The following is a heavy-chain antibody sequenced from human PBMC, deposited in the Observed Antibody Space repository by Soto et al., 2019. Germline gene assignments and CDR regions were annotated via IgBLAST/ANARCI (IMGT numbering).Heavy chain of an antibody. CDR1: GYTFTSYG. D-gene: IGHD6-19*01. Sequence: ASVKVSCKASGYTFTSYGVSWVRQAPGQGLEWMGWIRAYTGYTNYAQKFQGRVTITTDTSTSTAYMELRSLISDDAAVYYCARASDGYRSGWYVGYFDYWGQGTLVTVSS. CDR2: IRAYTGYT. V-gene: IGHV1-18*04. CDR3: ARASDGYRSGWYVGYFDY. J-gene: IGHJ4*02.